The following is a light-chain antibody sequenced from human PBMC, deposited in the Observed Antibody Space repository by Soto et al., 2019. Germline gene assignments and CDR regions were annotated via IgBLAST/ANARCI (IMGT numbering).Light chain of an antibody. CDR2: DAS. V-gene: IGKV1-5*01. CDR3: QQYSSYSPLT. Sequence: DIQMTQSPSTLSASVGDRVTITCRASQSISSWLAWYQQKPGKAPKLLIYDASSLESGVPSRFSGRRSGTEFTLTIASVQPEDFATYYCQQYSSYSPLTFGGGTKVDI. CDR1: QSISSW. J-gene: IGKJ4*01.